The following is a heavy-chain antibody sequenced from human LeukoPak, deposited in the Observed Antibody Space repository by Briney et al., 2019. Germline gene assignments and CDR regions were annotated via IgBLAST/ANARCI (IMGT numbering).Heavy chain of an antibody. V-gene: IGHV4-31*03. CDR3: ARALKMITFGGVYFDY. Sequence: SQTLSLTCTVSGGSISSGGYYWSWIRQHPGKGLEWIGYIYYSGSTYYNPSLKSRVAISVDTSKNQFSLKLSSVTAADTAVYYCARALKMITFGGVYFDYWGQGTLVTVS. CDR1: GGSISSGGYY. J-gene: IGHJ4*02. D-gene: IGHD3-16*01. CDR2: IYYSGST.